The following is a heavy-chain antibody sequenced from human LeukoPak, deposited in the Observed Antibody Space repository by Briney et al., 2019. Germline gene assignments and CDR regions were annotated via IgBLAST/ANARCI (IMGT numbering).Heavy chain of an antibody. CDR1: GFTFSNYA. Sequence: PGGPLRLSCAASGFTFSNYAMSWVRQAPGRGLEWVSAISGSGGSTYYADSVKGRFTISRDNSKNTLHLQMNSLRAEDTAVYHCARQLGYCSDGSCYFDYWGQGTLVTVSS. CDR2: ISGSGGST. CDR3: ARQLGYCSDGSCYFDY. V-gene: IGHV3-23*01. J-gene: IGHJ4*02. D-gene: IGHD2-15*01.